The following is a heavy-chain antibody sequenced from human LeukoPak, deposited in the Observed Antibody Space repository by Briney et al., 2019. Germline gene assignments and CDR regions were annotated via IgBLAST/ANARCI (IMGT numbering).Heavy chain of an antibody. V-gene: IGHV4-4*02. Sequence: SGTLSLTYAASGVSISSIVWWIWVRQPPGQGLEWIGEIHSDGRTRYNPSLKSRVTMSMDYSKNQFSLSVTSVTAADTAIYYCGKTDIYFTPIDYWGPGSLVTVSS. D-gene: IGHD3-9*01. CDR3: GKTDIYFTPIDY. J-gene: IGHJ4*02. CDR1: GVSISSIVW. CDR2: IHSDGRT.